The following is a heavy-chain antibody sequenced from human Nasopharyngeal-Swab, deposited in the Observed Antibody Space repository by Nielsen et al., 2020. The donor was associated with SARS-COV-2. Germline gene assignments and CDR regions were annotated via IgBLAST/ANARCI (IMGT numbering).Heavy chain of an antibody. CDR1: GGTFSSYA. V-gene: IGHV1-69*06. Sequence: SVKVSCKASGGTFSSYAISWVRQAPGQGLEWMGGIIPFFGTANYAQKFQGRVTITADKSTSTAYMELSSLRSEDTAVYYCARGIGGIAAPFFDYWSREPWSPSPQ. D-gene: IGHD6-13*01. CDR3: ARGIGGIAAPFFDY. CDR2: IIPFFGTA. J-gene: IGHJ4*02.